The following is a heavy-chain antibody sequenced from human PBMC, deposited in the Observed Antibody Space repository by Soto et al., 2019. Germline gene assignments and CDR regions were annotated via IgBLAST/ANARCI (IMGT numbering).Heavy chain of an antibody. CDR2: IYYSGST. J-gene: IGHJ5*02. Sequence: QVQLQESGPGLVKPSQTLSLTCTVSGASISSGGHYWSWIRQHPGKGLEWIGYIYYSGSTYYNPSLNSRVLISVDTSKNQFSLKLNSVTAADTALYYCAREIVVSARWFDPWGQGTLVTVSS. CDR1: GASISSGGHY. D-gene: IGHD3-22*01. V-gene: IGHV4-31*03. CDR3: AREIVVSARWFDP.